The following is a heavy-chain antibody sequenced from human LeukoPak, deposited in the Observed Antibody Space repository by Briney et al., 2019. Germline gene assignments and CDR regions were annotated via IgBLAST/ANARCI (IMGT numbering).Heavy chain of an antibody. Sequence: SETLSLTCTVSGGSISSYYWSWIWQPPGKGLEWIGYIYYSGSTNYNPSLKSRVTISVDTSKNQFSLKLSSVTAADTAVYYCARWARGYYGSGSYYTNWFDPWGQGTLVTVSS. D-gene: IGHD3-10*01. V-gene: IGHV4-59*01. J-gene: IGHJ5*02. CDR3: ARWARGYYGSGSYYTNWFDP. CDR1: GGSISSYY. CDR2: IYYSGST.